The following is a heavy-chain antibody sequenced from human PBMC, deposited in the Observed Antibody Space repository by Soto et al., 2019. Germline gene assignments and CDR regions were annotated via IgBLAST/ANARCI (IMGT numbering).Heavy chain of an antibody. V-gene: IGHV3-33*01. CDR2: IWYDGSNK. Sequence: QVQLVESGGGVVQPGRSLRLSCAASGFTFSSYGMHWVRQAPGKGLEWVAVIWYDGSNKYYADSVKGRFTISRDNSKNTLYLQMNSLRAEDTAVYCCARDLGLTYDFWSGKYDYWGQGTLVTVSS. CDR1: GFTFSSYG. J-gene: IGHJ4*02. CDR3: ARDLGLTYDFWSGKYDY. D-gene: IGHD3-3*01.